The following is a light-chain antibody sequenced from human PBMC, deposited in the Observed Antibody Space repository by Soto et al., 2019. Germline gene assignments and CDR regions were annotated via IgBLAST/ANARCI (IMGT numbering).Light chain of an antibody. CDR1: QSVNSY. J-gene: IGKJ1*01. Sequence: EIVMTQSPATLSVSPGERATLSCRASQSVNSYLVWYQQKPGQAPRLLIYGASTRATGIPARFSGSGSGTEFTLTITSLQSEDFAVYYCQQYNNWPPAFGQGTKVEIK. V-gene: IGKV3-15*01. CDR2: GAS. CDR3: QQYNNWPPA.